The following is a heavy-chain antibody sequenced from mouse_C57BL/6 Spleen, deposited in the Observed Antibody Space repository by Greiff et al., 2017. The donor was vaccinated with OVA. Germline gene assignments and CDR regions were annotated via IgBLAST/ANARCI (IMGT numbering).Heavy chain of an antibody. CDR1: GYSITSGYY. CDR3: AREAQATSGFAY. J-gene: IGHJ3*01. CDR2: ISYDGSN. Sequence: EVQLQESGPGLVKPSQSLSLTCSVTGYSITSGYYWNWIRQFPGNKLEWMGYISYDGSNNYNPSLKNRISITRDTSKNQFFLKLNSVTTEDTATYYCAREAQATSGFAYWGQGTLVTVSA. V-gene: IGHV3-6*01. D-gene: IGHD3-2*02.